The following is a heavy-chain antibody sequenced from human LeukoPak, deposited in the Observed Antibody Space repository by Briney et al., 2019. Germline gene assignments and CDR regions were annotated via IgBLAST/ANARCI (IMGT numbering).Heavy chain of an antibody. Sequence: SVKVSCKASGGTFSSYTISWVRQAPGQGLEWMGRIIPILGIANYAQKFQGRVTITADKSTSTAYMQLSSLRSEDTAVYYCARTWGFDYGENFDPWGQGTLVTVSS. CDR2: IIPILGIA. D-gene: IGHD4-17*01. J-gene: IGHJ5*02. CDR3: ARTWGFDYGENFDP. CDR1: GGTFSSYT. V-gene: IGHV1-69*02.